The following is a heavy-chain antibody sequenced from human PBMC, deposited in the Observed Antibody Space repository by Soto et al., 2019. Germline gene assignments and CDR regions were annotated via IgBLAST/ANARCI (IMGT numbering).Heavy chain of an antibody. J-gene: IGHJ3*01. CDR2: IYYSGST. Sequence: SENLSLTCTVSGGSISSSSYYWGWIRQPPGKGLEWIGSIYYSGSTYYNPSLKSRVTISVDTSKNQFSLKLSSVTAADTAVYYCARKLAVAGFGVWGQGTMVTVSS. V-gene: IGHV4-39*01. CDR1: GGSISSSSYY. D-gene: IGHD6-19*01. CDR3: ARKLAVAGFGV.